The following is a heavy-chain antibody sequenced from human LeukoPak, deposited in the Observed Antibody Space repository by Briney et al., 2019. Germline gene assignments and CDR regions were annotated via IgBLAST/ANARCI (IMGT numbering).Heavy chain of an antibody. CDR1: GYTFTSYY. V-gene: IGHV1-46*01. D-gene: IGHD3-10*01. CDR3: ARGTTWFGIDY. CDR2: INPGGGST. J-gene: IGHJ4*02. Sequence: ASVKVSCKASGYTFTSYYMHWVRQAPGQGLEWMGIINPGGGSTSYAQKFQGRVTMTRDTSTSTVYMELSSLRSEDTAVYSCARGTTWFGIDYWGQGTLVTVSS.